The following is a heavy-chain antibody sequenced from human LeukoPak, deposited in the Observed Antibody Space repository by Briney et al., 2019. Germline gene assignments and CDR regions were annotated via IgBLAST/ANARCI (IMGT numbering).Heavy chain of an antibody. D-gene: IGHD3-3*01. CDR2: INPNSGGT. Sequence: ASVKVSCKASGYSFTGYYMHWVRQAPGQGLEWMGWINPNSGGTNYAQKFQGRVTMTRDTSISTACMELSRLRSDDTAVYYCARGITIFGVVIALGYWGQGTLVTVSS. CDR1: GYSFTGYY. V-gene: IGHV1-2*02. CDR3: ARGITIFGVVIALGY. J-gene: IGHJ4*02.